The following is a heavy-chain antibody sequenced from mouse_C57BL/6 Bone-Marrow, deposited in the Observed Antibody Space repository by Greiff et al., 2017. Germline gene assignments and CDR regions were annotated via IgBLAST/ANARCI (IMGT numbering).Heavy chain of an antibody. J-gene: IGHJ3*01. CDR3: ARLGDYRWFAY. CDR2: INPNNGGT. V-gene: IGHV1-22*01. CDR1: GYTFNDYN. Sequence: VQLQQSGPELVKPGASVKMSCKASGYTFNDYNMHWVKQSPGKSLEWIGCINPNNGGTSYDPKFKGKATLTVNKSSSTAYLELRSLTSEDAADYYCARLGDYRWFAYWGQGTLVTVSA. D-gene: IGHD2-4*01.